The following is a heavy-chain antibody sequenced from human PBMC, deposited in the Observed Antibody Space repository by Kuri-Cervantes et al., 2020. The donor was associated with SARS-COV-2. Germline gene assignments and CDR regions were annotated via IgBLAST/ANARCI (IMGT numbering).Heavy chain of an antibody. CDR2: IYHSGST. J-gene: IGHJ4*02. CDR3: ASIVRADYYGSGSYYSLFDY. CDR1: GGSISSGGYS. D-gene: IGHD3-10*01. Sequence: SETLSLTCAVSGGSISSGGYSWSWIRQPPGKGLEWIGYIYHSGSTYYNPSLKSRVTISVDRSKNQFSLKLSSVTAADTAVYYCASIVRADYYGSGSYYSLFDYWGQGTLVTVSS. V-gene: IGHV4-30-2*01.